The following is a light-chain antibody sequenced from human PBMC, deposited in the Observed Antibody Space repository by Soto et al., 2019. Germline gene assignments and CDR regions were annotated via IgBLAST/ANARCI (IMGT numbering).Light chain of an antibody. Sequence: QSVLAQPPSASGSPGQSVTISCTGTSSDVDIYNYVSWYQQHPGKAPKLIIYEVTKRPSGVPDRFSGSKSGNTASLTVSGLQTEDEAEYYCSSYAGSNTLVFGTGTKVTVL. J-gene: IGLJ1*01. CDR3: SSYAGSNTLV. CDR1: SSDVDIYNY. CDR2: EVT. V-gene: IGLV2-8*01.